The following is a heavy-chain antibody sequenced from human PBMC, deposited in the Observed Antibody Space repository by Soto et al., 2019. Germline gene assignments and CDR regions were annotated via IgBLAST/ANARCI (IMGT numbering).Heavy chain of an antibody. D-gene: IGHD3-3*01. CDR2: IYWDDDK. Sequence: QITLKESGPTLVKPTQPLTLTCTLSGSSLRTRGVGVAWIRQPPGKALEWVALIYWDDDKSYRPSLKSRLTITKDTSNTQVVLTLTNMEPVDTGTYFCAHFLATRHDGFSFDPWGQGTRVTVSS. J-gene: IGHJ5*02. CDR3: AHFLATRHDGFSFDP. CDR1: GSSLRTRGVG. V-gene: IGHV2-5*02.